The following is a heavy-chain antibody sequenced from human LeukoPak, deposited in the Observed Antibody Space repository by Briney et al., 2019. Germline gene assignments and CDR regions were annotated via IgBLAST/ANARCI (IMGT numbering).Heavy chain of an antibody. J-gene: IGHJ4*02. V-gene: IGHV3-9*01. CDR3: AKDKATGTTGPFDY. CDR2: ISWNSGSI. D-gene: IGHD1-1*01. CDR1: GFTFDDYA. Sequence: GGSLRLSCAASGFTFDDYAMHWVRQAPGKGLEWVSGISWNSGSIGYADSVKGRFTISRDNAKNSLYLRMNSLRAEDTALYYCAKDKATGTTGPFDYWGQGTLVTVSS.